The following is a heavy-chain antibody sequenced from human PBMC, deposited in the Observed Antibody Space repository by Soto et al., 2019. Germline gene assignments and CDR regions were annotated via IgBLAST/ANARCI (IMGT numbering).Heavy chain of an antibody. CDR2: IHYSGTT. J-gene: IGHJ4*02. D-gene: IGHD2-8*01. Sequence: SQTLSLTCTGSRTAISSCYWCWIRLHTGKGLEWIAHIHYSGTTNYNPSLARRVTHSVDTSKNQFSLKMTSLTAAARAIYFCASYNSYAIDYWGRRTLVIVAS. CDR3: ASYNSYAIDY. V-gene: IGHV4-59*12. CDR1: RTAISSCY.